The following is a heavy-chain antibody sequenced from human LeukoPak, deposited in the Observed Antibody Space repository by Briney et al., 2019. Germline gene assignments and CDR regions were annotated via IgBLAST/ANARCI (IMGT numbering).Heavy chain of an antibody. CDR2: IRYDGSNK. J-gene: IGHJ6*03. V-gene: IGHV3-30*02. CDR1: GFTFSSYG. D-gene: IGHD4-17*01. CDR3: AKRTTVTTMPVYYYYYYMDV. Sequence: GGSLRLSCAASGFTFSSYGMHWVRQAPGKGLEWVAFIRYDGSNKYYADSVKGRFTISRDNSKNTLYLQMNSLRAEDTAVYYCAKRTTVTTMPVYYYYYYMDVWGKGTTVTISS.